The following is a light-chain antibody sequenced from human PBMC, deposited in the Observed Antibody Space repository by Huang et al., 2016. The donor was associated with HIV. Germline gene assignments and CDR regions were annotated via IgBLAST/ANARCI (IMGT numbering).Light chain of an antibody. Sequence: EILMTQSPAVLSLSPGERATLSCRSSHSVANKLAWYQQTPGRAPRLVIYNTSRRSSGVTVRVTGSGYGTKFALAINGLQSEDFAIYYCQHYNNWPLTFGGGTRVEIK. CDR3: QHYNNWPLT. CDR2: NTS. CDR1: HSVANK. V-gene: IGKV3-15*01. J-gene: IGKJ4*01.